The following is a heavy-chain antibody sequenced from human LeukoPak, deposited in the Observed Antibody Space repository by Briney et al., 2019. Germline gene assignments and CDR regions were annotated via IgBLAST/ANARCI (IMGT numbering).Heavy chain of an antibody. J-gene: IGHJ4*02. V-gene: IGHV4-34*01. CDR1: GGSFSGYY. Sequence: SETLSLTCAVYGGSFSGYYWSWIRQPPGKGLEWIGEINHSGSTNYNPSLKSRVTISVDTSKNQFSLKLSSVTAADTAVYYCARGRYYDSSGYYHYWGQGTLVTVSS. CDR2: INHSGST. CDR3: ARGRYYDSSGYYHY. D-gene: IGHD3-22*01.